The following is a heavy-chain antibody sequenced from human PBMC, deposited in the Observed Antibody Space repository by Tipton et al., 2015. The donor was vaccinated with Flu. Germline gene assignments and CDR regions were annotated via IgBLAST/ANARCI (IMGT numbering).Heavy chain of an antibody. CDR2: IYSTGST. CDR3: ARLYHFSTVYQWYFDL. D-gene: IGHD3/OR15-3a*01. CDR1: GGSISSHY. J-gene: IGHJ2*01. V-gene: IGHV4-4*07. Sequence: TLSLTCTVSGGSISSHYWTWMRQPAGKGLEWIGRIYSTGSTNYNPSLKNRVTMSVDTSKNQFSLNLTSVTAADTAVYYCARLYHFSTVYQWYFDLWGRGSLVTVSS.